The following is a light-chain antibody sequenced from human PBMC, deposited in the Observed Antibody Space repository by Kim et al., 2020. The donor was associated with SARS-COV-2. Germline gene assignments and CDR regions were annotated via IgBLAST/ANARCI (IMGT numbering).Light chain of an antibody. CDR2: AAS. J-gene: IGKJ1*01. CDR1: QSISSY. CDR3: QQSYSTPRT. Sequence: DIQRPHSPSSLSASEGDRATIPGRASQSISSYLNWYQQKPGKAPKLLIYAASSLQSGVPSRFSGSGSGTDFTLTISSLQPEDFATYYCQQSYSTPRTFGQGTKVDIK. V-gene: IGKV1-39*01.